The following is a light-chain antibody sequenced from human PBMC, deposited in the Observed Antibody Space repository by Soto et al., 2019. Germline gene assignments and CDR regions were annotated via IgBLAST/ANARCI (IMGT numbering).Light chain of an antibody. CDR3: QQCFSIPPT. V-gene: IGKV1-39*01. Sequence: DIQMTQSPSSLSASVGDRVTITCRASHSIDNYLSWYQQKPGKAPKLLIYAASNLQRGVSSRFSGSGSGTDFTLTIDSLQPDDFAIYYCQQCFSIPPTFXHGTQVDIK. CDR1: HSIDNY. J-gene: IGKJ1*01. CDR2: AAS.